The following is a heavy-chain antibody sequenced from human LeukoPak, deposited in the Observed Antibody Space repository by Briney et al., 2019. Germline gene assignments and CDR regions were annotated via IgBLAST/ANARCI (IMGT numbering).Heavy chain of an antibody. J-gene: IGHJ5*02. Sequence: GGSLRLSCAASGFTVSSNYMTWVRQAPGKGLEWVSVIHHDGSTYYADSVKGRFTISRDNSKNTLYLQMNSLRAEDTAVYYCARVGGEAWLPHNWFDPWGQGTLVTVSS. V-gene: IGHV3-66*01. CDR1: GFTVSSNY. CDR3: ARVGGEAWLPHNWFDP. CDR2: IHHDGST. D-gene: IGHD3-22*01.